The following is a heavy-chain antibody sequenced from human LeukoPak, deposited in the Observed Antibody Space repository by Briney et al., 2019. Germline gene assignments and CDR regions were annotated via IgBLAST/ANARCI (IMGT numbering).Heavy chain of an antibody. CDR1: GFTFSSYG. CDR2: ISTDGNNK. Sequence: GGSLRLSCAASGFTFSSYGIHWVRQAPGKGLEWVAVISTDGNNKYYADSVKGRFTISRDNSKSTLYLQMNSLRAEDTAVYYCAKDRTRRGADYCFDYWGQGTLVTVSS. J-gene: IGHJ4*02. D-gene: IGHD3-10*01. V-gene: IGHV3-30*18. CDR3: AKDRTRRGADYCFDY.